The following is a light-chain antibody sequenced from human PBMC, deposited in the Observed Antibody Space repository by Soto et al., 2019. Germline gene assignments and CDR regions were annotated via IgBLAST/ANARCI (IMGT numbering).Light chain of an antibody. CDR2: GAS. CDR3: QQYNDWPHT. CDR1: QSVSSN. V-gene: IGKV3-15*01. J-gene: IGKJ4*01. Sequence: ETVMTQSPATLSVSPGEGATLSCRASQSVSSNLAWYQQRPGQTPRLLVYGASIRATGMSARFSGSGSGTEFTLTISRLQSEDFALYYFQQYNDWPHTFGGGTKVERK.